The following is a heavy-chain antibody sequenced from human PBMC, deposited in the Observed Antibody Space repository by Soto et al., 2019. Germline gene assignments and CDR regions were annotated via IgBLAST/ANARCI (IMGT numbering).Heavy chain of an antibody. V-gene: IGHV3-66*01. CDR3: ARELAALNWFDP. Sequence: GGSLRLSCAASGFTVSSNYMSWVRQAPGKGLEWVSVIYSGGSTYYADSVKGRFTISRDNSKNTLYLQMNSLRDEDTAVYYCARELAALNWFDPWGQGTLVTVSS. J-gene: IGHJ5*02. CDR2: IYSGGST. D-gene: IGHD1-1*01. CDR1: GFTVSSNY.